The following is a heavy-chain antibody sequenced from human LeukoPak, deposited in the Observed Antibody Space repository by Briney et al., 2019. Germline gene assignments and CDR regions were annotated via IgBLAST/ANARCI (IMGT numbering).Heavy chain of an antibody. CDR3: AREDIPMVLSLDH. D-gene: IGHD3-10*01. V-gene: IGHV3-23*01. Sequence: GGSLRLFCAASGFTFSSYAMSWGRQAPGKGLQWFSAISGGGDNTYYADSVRGRFTVSRDNSKNTLYVQMTSLRAEDTAVYYCAREDIPMVLSLDHWGQGTLVTVSS. J-gene: IGHJ4*02. CDR2: ISGGGDNT. CDR1: GFTFSSYA.